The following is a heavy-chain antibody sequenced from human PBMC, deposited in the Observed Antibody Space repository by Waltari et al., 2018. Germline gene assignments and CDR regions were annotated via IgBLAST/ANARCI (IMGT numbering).Heavy chain of an antibody. J-gene: IGHJ6*02. D-gene: IGHD3-10*01. CDR1: GFTFSSYG. CDR2: IWYDGSNK. V-gene: IGHV3-33*01. CDR3: ARDGSGSYWTTYYYYGMDV. Sequence: QVQLVESGGGVVQPGRSLRLSCAASGFTFSSYGMHWVRQAPGKGREGVAVIWYDGSNKYYADAVKGRITISRDYSKNTLYLQMNSLRAEDTAVYYCARDGSGSYWTTYYYYGMDVWGQGTTVTVSS.